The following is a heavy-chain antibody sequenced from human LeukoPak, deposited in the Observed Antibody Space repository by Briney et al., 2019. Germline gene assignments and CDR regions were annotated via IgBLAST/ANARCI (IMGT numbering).Heavy chain of an antibody. J-gene: IGHJ4*02. CDR1: GFTFRSSA. V-gene: IGHV3-23*01. D-gene: IGHD5-24*01. CDR2: FSAGST. CDR3: ATNRYGYNNYFLY. Sequence: GGSLRLSCVDPGFTFRSSAMCWVRQPPAKGLEWVSAFSAGSTYYRDSVKGRFSTSRDISKNTMYLEMSSLRAEDTAVYYCATNRYGYNNYFLYWGRGTLVTVSS.